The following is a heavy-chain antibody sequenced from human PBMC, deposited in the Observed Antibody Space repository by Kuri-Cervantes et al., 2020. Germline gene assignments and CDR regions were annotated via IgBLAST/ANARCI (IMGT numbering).Heavy chain of an antibody. V-gene: IGHV3-11*01. CDR1: VFSLSNAW. CDR2: ISDNGRST. CDR3: ARFSDSGYTFEV. D-gene: IGHD6-25*01. Sequence: GESLKISCAGSVFSLSNAWMSWVRQAPGKGPEWVSYISDNGRSTYYADTVKGRFTISRDNAKNSMYLQMNSLRDEDTAMYYCARFSDSGYTFEVWGQGTLVTVSS. J-gene: IGHJ4*02.